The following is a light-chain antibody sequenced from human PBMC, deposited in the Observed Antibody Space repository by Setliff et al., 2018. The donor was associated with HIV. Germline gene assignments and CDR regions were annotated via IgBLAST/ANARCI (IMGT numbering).Light chain of an antibody. Sequence: QSVLTQPASVSGSPGQSITISCSGTSSDVGGYNYVSWYQQHPGKAPKLMIYDVSNRPPGVSNRFSGSKSGNTASLTISGLQAEDEADYYCTSYSSNTTLGIFGTGTKATVL. V-gene: IGLV2-14*03. J-gene: IGLJ1*01. CDR1: SSDVGGYNY. CDR3: TSYSSNTTLGI. CDR2: DVS.